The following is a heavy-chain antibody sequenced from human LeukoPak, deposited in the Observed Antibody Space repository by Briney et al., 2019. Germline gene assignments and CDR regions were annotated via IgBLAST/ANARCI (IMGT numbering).Heavy chain of an antibody. CDR3: ARAYDFWSGPGGY. Sequence: GGSQRLSCAASGFTFSDYYMSWIRQAPGKGLEWVSDISSNSGIKSYADSVKGRFTISRDNAKNSLYLQMNSLRAEDTAVYYCARAYDFWSGPGGYWGQGTLVTVSS. D-gene: IGHD3-3*01. CDR2: ISSNSGIK. V-gene: IGHV3-11*04. CDR1: GFTFSDYY. J-gene: IGHJ4*02.